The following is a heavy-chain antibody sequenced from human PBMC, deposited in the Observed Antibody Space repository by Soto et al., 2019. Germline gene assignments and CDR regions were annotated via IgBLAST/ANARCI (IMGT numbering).Heavy chain of an antibody. Sequence: SETMSLTCALYGGSFSCYYWSWIRQPPGKGLEWIGEINHSGSTNYNPSLKSRVTMSVDTSKNQFSLNLSSLTAADTAVYYCARNGGRVVEVAGAYFDYWGQGTLVTVSS. J-gene: IGHJ4*02. CDR1: GGSFSCYY. V-gene: IGHV4-34*01. CDR2: INHSGST. CDR3: ARNGGRVVEVAGAYFDY. D-gene: IGHD2-15*01.